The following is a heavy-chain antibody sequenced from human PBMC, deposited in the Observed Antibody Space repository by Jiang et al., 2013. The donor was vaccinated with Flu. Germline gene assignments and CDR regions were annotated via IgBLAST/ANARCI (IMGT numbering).Heavy chain of an antibody. D-gene: IGHD5-24*01. J-gene: IGHJ4*02. V-gene: IGHV3-23*01. CDR1: A. CDR2: ISGSGDIT. CDR3: AKYATLMVDGYSDF. Sequence: AMTWVRQAPGKGLEWVSGISGSGDITYCANSEKGRFTISRDNSKNTLYLQLNGLRAEDTAVYYCAKYATLMVDGYSDFWGQGTLVTVSS.